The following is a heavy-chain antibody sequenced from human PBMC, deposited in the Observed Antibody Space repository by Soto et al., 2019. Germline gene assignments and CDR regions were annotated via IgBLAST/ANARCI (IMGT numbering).Heavy chain of an antibody. D-gene: IGHD2-21*02. CDR3: AREQTARWPDTLDI. CDR2: ISFDGFNK. Sequence: QVQLVDSGGRGVQPGRSLRLSRAASVFAFIRHAVLWVLWAPGTGQEWVEVISFDGFNKYYQDSDKGRLALARDNSKNTVYLQMTSLRAEDTAVDYGAREQTARWPDTLDIRGQGTMVTVSS. CDR1: VFAFIRHA. J-gene: IGHJ3*02. V-gene: IGHV3-30*09.